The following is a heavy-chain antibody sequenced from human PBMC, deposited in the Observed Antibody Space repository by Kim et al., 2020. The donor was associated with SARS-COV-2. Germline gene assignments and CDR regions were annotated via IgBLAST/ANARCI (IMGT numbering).Heavy chain of an antibody. D-gene: IGHD3-9*01. CDR1: GFTFSSYS. V-gene: IGHV3-21*01. J-gene: IGHJ6*02. Sequence: GGSLRLSCAASGFTFSSYSMNWVRQAPGKGLEWVSSISSSSSYIYYADSVKGRFTISRDNAKNSLYLQMNSLRAEDTAVYYCARDSMEERFSDILTGYYYYYGMDVWGQGTTVTVSS. CDR3: ARDSMEERFSDILTGYYYYYGMDV. CDR2: ISSSSSYI.